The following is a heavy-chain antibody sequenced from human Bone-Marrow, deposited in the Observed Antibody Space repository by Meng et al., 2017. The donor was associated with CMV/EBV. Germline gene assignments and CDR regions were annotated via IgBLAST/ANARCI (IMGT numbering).Heavy chain of an antibody. CDR1: GYTFTSYG. V-gene: IGHV1-18*01. CDR3: AARGKYCSSTSCYQH. D-gene: IGHD2-2*01. J-gene: IGHJ1*01. Sequence: ASVKVSCKASGYTFTSYGISWVRQAPGQGLEWMGWISAYNGNTNYAQKLQGRVTMTTDTSTSTAYMELRSMRSDDTAVYYCAARGKYCSSTSCYQHWGHGTLVTVSS. CDR2: ISAYNGNT.